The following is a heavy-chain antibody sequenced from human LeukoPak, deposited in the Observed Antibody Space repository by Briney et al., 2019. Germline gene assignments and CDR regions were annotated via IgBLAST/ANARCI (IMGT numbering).Heavy chain of an antibody. V-gene: IGHV3-23*01. CDR1: GFTFNNYA. J-gene: IGHJ5*02. CDR2: ISSGGVST. D-gene: IGHD3-3*01. CDR3: AKIGYYDFWSGYSS. Sequence: GGSLRLSCAASGFTFNNYAMSWVRQAPGKGLEWLSAISSGGVSTWNADSVEGRFTISRDNSKNTLYLQMNSLRAEDTAVYYCAKIGYYDFWSGYSSWGQGTLVTVSS.